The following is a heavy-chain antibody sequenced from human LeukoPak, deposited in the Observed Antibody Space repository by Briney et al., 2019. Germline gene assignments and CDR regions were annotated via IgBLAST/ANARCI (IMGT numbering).Heavy chain of an antibody. J-gene: IGHJ6*03. V-gene: IGHV4-39*01. CDR2: IYYSGST. Sequence: SETLSLTCTVSGGSISSSSYYWGWIRQPPGKGLEWIGSIYYSGSTYYNSSLKSRVTISVDTSKNQFSLKLSSVTAADTAVYYCARHHADEVVYAVYYYMDVWGKGTTVTVSS. D-gene: IGHD2-8*02. CDR1: GGSISSSSYY. CDR3: ARHHADEVVYAVYYYMDV.